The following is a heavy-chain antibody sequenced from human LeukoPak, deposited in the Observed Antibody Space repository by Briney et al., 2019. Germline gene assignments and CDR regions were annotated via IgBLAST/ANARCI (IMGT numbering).Heavy chain of an antibody. Sequence: SETLSLTCTVSGGYINNNYWSWIRQPPGKGLEWIGYISYSGSTNYNPSLKSRVTISVDTSKNQFSLRLSSVTAADTAVYYCASLPDYYDSSGYYEDYFDYWGQGTLVTVSS. J-gene: IGHJ4*02. V-gene: IGHV4-59*12. D-gene: IGHD3-22*01. CDR1: GGYINNNY. CDR2: ISYSGST. CDR3: ASLPDYYDSSGYYEDYFDY.